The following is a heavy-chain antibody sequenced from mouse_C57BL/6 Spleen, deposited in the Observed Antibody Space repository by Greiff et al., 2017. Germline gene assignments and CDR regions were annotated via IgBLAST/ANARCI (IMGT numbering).Heavy chain of an antibody. CDR2: IDPSDSET. Sequence: QVQLQQPGAELVRPGSSVKLSCKASGYTFTSYWMHWVKQRPIQGLEWIGNIDPSDSETHYNQKFKDKATLTVDKSSSTAYMQLSSLTSEDSAVYYGARRMDYGSSLWYFDVWGTGTTVTVSS. J-gene: IGHJ1*03. CDR1: GYTFTSYW. D-gene: IGHD1-1*01. V-gene: IGHV1-52*01. CDR3: ARRMDYGSSLWYFDV.